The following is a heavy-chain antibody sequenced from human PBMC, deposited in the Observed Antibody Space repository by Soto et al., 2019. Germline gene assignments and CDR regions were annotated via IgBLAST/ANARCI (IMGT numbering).Heavy chain of an antibody. D-gene: IGHD3-10*01. Sequence: ASVKVSCKASGYTFTSYGISWVRQAPGQGLEWMGWISAYNGNTNYAQKLQGRVTMTTDTSTSTAYMELRSLRSDDTAVYYCARPHYGSGSYYVNDYWGQGTLVTVSS. CDR2: ISAYNGNT. CDR1: GYTFTSYG. J-gene: IGHJ4*02. CDR3: ARPHYGSGSYYVNDY. V-gene: IGHV1-18*01.